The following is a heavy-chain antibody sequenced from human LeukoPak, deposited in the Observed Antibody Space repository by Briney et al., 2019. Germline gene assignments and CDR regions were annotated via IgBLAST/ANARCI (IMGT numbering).Heavy chain of an antibody. CDR2: ISASGGST. Sequence: GGSLRLSCAASGFTFISYAMSWVRQAPGKGLEWVSVISASGGSTNYADSVKGRFTISRDNSKNTLYLQMNSLRAEDTAVYYCALYLRVRGDYWGQGTLVSVSS. CDR1: GFTFISYA. CDR3: ALYLRVRGDY. D-gene: IGHD3-10*01. V-gene: IGHV3-23*01. J-gene: IGHJ4*02.